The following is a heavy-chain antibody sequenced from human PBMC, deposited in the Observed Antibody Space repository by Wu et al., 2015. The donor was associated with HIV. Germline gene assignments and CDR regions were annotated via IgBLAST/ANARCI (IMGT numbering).Heavy chain of an antibody. CDR2: INPNSGGT. J-gene: IGHJ5*02. D-gene: IGHD2-2*01. CDR3: ARGGDIVVVPAAGYNWFDP. Sequence: QVQLVQSGAEVKKPGASVKVSCKASGYTFTGYYMHWVRQAPGQGLEWMGWINPNSGGTNYAQKFQGRVTMTRDTSISTAYMELSRLRSDDTAVYYCARGGDIVVVPAAGYNWFDPWGQGNPGPPSPQ. V-gene: IGHV1-2*02. CDR1: GYTFTGYY.